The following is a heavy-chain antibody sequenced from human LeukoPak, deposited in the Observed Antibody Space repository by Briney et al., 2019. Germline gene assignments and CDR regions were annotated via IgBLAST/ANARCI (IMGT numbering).Heavy chain of an antibody. CDR2: IIPIFNSL. CDR3: AREWGYYDSTGVYHCVSWFDS. D-gene: IGHD3-22*01. V-gene: IGHV1-69*06. Sequence: GSSVKVSCKASGDTFSNHPISWVRQAPGQGLEWLGMIIPIFNSLKYAEKFQGRLTITADKATTTAYLELSSLESDDTALYYCAREWGYYDSTGVYHCVSWFDSWGQGTLVTVSS. CDR1: GDTFSNHP. J-gene: IGHJ5*01.